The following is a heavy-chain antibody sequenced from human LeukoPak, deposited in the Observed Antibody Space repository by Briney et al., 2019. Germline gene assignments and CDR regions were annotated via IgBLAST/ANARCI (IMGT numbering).Heavy chain of an antibody. D-gene: IGHD3-16*01. CDR2: ISYDASNK. CDR1: GFTFSSYG. CDR3: ATDYGKDPLYFDY. J-gene: IGHJ4*02. V-gene: IGHV3-30*19. Sequence: GGSLRLSRAASGFTFSSYGMHWVRQAPGKGLEWVAVISYDASNKYYADSVKGRFTISRDNSKNTLYLQMTSLRAEDTAVYYCATDYGKDPLYFDYWGQGTLVTVSS.